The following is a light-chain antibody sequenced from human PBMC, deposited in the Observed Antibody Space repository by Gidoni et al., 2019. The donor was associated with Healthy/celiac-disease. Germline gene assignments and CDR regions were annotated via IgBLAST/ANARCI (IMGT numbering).Light chain of an antibody. J-gene: IGLJ2*01. V-gene: IGLV3-21*02. CDR1: NMGSKS. CDR2: DDS. CDR3: QVWDSSSDHVV. Sequence: SYVLTQPPSVSVATGQTARITCGVNNMGSKSVQRYQQKPGQPPVLVVYDDSDRPSETPERFSVSNSGNTATLTISRVESGDDADYYCQVWDSSSDHVVFGGGTKLTVL.